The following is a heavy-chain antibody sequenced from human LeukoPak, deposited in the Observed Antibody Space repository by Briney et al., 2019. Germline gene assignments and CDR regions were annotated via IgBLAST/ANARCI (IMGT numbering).Heavy chain of an antibody. D-gene: IGHD3-10*01. CDR3: ARDGAMVRGRHDPDY. CDR1: GSTFSSYS. V-gene: IGHV3-21*01. J-gene: IGHJ4*02. CDR2: ISSSSSYI. Sequence: GGSLRLSCAASGSTFSSYSMNWVRQAPGKGLEWVSSISSSSSYIYYADSVKGRFTISRDNAKNSLYLQMNSLRAEDTAVYYCARDGAMVRGRHDPDYWGQGTLVTVSS.